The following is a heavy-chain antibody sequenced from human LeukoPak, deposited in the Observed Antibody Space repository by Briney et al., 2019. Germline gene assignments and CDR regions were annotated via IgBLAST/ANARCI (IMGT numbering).Heavy chain of an antibody. D-gene: IGHD5-12*01. CDR1: GYTFTGYY. CDR3: AREGGSGNDPDSGY. V-gene: IGHV1-2*02. Sequence: GASVKVSCKASGYTFTGYYMHWVRQAPGQGLEWMGWINPNSGGTNYAQKFQGRVTMTTDTSTSTAYMELRSLRSDDTAVYYCAREGGSGNDPDSGYWGQGTLVTVSS. J-gene: IGHJ4*02. CDR2: INPNSGGT.